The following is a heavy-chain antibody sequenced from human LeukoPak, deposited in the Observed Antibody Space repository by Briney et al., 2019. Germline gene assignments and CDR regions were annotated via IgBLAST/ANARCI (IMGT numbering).Heavy chain of an antibody. CDR3: ARRGNMSSHAFDI. V-gene: IGHV3-11*01. Sequence: PGGSLRLSCAASGFSFSASYMSWIRQAPGQGLEWLSYIKSSDTSTFYADSVKGRFTVSRDNAKNSLYLQMNSLRAEDTAVYYCARRGNMSSHAFDIWGQGTVVTVSS. J-gene: IGHJ3*02. D-gene: IGHD2/OR15-2a*01. CDR1: GFSFSASY. CDR2: IKSSDTST.